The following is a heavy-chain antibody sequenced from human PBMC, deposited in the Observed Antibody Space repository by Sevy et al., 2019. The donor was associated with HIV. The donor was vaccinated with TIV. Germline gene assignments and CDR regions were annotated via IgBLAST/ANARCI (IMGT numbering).Heavy chain of an antibody. J-gene: IGHJ3*02. CDR2: ISSSSNYI. Sequence: GGSLRLSCAASGFTFSSYSMNWVRQAPGKELEWVSSISSSSNYIYYADSVKGRFTISRDNAKNSLYLQMNSLRAEDTAVYYCARDQREGDCSGGSCYSDAFDIWGQGTMVTVSS. CDR3: ARDQREGDCSGGSCYSDAFDI. CDR1: GFTFSSYS. V-gene: IGHV3-21*01. D-gene: IGHD2-15*01.